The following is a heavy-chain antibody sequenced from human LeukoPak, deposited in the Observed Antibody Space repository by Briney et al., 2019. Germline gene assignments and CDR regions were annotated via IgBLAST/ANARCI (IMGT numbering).Heavy chain of an antibody. CDR1: GFTFSSYW. V-gene: IGHV3-74*01. CDR2: INSDGSST. Sequence: GGSLRLSCAASGFTFSSYWMHWVRQATGKGLVWVSRINSDGSSTSYADCVKGRFTISRDNAKNTLYLQMNSLRAEDTAVYYCARAGGGYSYGHQGYWGQGTLVTVSS. CDR3: ARAGGGYSYGHQGY. D-gene: IGHD5-18*01. J-gene: IGHJ4*02.